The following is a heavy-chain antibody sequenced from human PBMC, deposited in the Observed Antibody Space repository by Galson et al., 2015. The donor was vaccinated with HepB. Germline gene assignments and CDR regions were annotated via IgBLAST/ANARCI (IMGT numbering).Heavy chain of an antibody. CDR2: ISYDGSNK. CDR1: GFTFSSYA. V-gene: IGHV3-30*04. Sequence: SLRLSCAASGFTFSSYAMHWVRQAPGKGLEWVAVISYDGSNKYYADSVKGRFTISRDNSKNTLYLQMNSLRAEDTAVYYCARAYSGTFYGMDVWCQGTTVTVSS. J-gene: IGHJ6*02. D-gene: IGHD1-26*01. CDR3: ARAYSGTFYGMDV.